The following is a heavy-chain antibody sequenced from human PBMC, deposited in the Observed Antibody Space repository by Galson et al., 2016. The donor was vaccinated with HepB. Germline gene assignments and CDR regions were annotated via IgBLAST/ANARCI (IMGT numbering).Heavy chain of an antibody. V-gene: IGHV3-30*18. J-gene: IGHJ6*02. CDR1: GFTFSTYG. D-gene: IGHD3-3*01. CDR3: ANVRLFEWVLPRAGGYHGMDV. CDR2: ISYDGSDK. Sequence: SLRLSCAASGFTFSTYGMNWVRQGPGKGLEWVAVISYDGSDKYYADSVKGRFTISRDNSENTLYLQMKSLRAEDTAVYYCANVRLFEWVLPRAGGYHGMDVWGQGTTVTVSS.